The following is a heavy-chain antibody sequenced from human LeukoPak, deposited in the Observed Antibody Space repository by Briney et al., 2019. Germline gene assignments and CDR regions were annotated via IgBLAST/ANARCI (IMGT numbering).Heavy chain of an antibody. V-gene: IGHV4-34*01. CDR2: INHSGST. J-gene: IGHJ6*03. CDR1: GGSFSGYY. CDR3: ARGLSGYSCYMDV. D-gene: IGHD6-13*01. Sequence: SETLSLTCAVYGGSFSGYYWSWIRQPPGKGLEWIGEINHSGSTNYNPSLKSRVTISVDTSKNQFSLKLSSVTAADTAAYYCARGLSGYSCYMDVWGKGTTVTVSS.